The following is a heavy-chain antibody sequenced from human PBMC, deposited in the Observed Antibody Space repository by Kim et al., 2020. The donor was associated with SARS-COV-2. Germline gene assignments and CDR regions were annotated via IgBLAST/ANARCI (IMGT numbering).Heavy chain of an antibody. V-gene: IGHV3-48*03. CDR1: GFTFSSYE. CDR3: AREDTAMGLGLYFDY. CDR2: ISSSGSTI. D-gene: IGHD5-18*01. J-gene: IGHJ4*02. Sequence: GGSLRLSCAASGFTFSSYEMNWVRQAPGKGLEWVSYISSSGSTIYYADSVKGRFTISRDNAKNSLYLQMNSLRAEDTAVYYCAREDTAMGLGLYFDYWGQGTLVTVSS.